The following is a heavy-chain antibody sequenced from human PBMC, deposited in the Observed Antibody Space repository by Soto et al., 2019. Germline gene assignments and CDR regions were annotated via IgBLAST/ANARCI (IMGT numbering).Heavy chain of an antibody. CDR1: XYTFTSYG. V-gene: IGHV1-3*01. CDR2: INAANGDT. J-gene: IGHJ5*02. CDR3: VRRHVSATGIDWFDP. D-gene: IGHD6-13*01. Sequence: GASXXXSCXXSXYTFTSYGIHWVRQAPGQRLEWMGWINAANGDTKYSPKFQGRVTITRDTSASTAYMELSSLRSEDTAVYYCVRRHVSATGIDWFDPWGQGTLVTVSS.